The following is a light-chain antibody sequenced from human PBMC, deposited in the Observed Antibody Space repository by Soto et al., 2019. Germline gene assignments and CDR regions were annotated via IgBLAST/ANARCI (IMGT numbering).Light chain of an antibody. V-gene: IGKV3-20*01. J-gene: IGKJ2*01. CDR3: QQYGSSPPYT. CDR2: GAS. CDR1: QSVSSSY. Sequence: EIVLTQPPGTLSLSPGERATLSCRASQSVSSSYLAWYQQKPGQAPRLLIYGASSGATGIPDRFSGSGSGTDFTLTISRLEPEDFAVYYCQQYGSSPPYTFGQGTKLEIK.